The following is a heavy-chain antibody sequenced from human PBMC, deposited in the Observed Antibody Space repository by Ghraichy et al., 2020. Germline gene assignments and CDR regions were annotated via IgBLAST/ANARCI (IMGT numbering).Heavy chain of an antibody. V-gene: IGHV3-23*01. J-gene: IGHJ4*02. Sequence: GGSLRLSCAASGFTFSSYAMSWVRQAAGKGLEWVSAISGSGGSTYYADSVKGRFTISRDNSKNTLYLQMNSLRAEDTAVYYCASPAPYYYDSSGYYFSYYWGQGTLVTVSS. D-gene: IGHD3-22*01. CDR1: GFTFSSYA. CDR3: ASPAPYYYDSSGYYFSYY. CDR2: ISGSGGST.